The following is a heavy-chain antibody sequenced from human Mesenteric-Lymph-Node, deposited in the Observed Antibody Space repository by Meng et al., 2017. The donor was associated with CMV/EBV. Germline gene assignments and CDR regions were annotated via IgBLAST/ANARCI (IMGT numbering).Heavy chain of an antibody. Sequence: SGGSIRSSTYYGAWIRQPPGKGLEWIETIHYGGSTYYNPSLKSRVTISVDTPKNQFSLKLSSVTAADTAVYYCARASSSFYNCWFDPWGQGTLVTVSS. CDR3: ARASSSFYNCWFDP. CDR1: GGSIRSSTYY. V-gene: IGHV4-39*07. D-gene: IGHD1-1*01. CDR2: IHYGGST. J-gene: IGHJ5*02.